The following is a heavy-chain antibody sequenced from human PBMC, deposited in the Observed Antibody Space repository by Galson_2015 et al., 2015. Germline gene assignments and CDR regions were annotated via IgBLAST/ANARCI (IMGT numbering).Heavy chain of an antibody. Sequence: SLRLSCAASGFTLTNYAMHWVRQAPGKGQEWVSVMSFDGGKKHYADSVEGRFTIARDNSANTLYLQMNSLSAEDTAVYYCARGGASRSFVWLSSGAYWGQGTLVSVSS. J-gene: IGHJ4*02. CDR3: ARGGASRSFVWLSSGAY. CDR1: GFTLTNYA. V-gene: IGHV3-30*04. D-gene: IGHD3-9*01. CDR2: MSFDGGKK.